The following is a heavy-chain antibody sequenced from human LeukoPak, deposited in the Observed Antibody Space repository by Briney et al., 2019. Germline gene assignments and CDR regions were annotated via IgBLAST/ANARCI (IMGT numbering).Heavy chain of an antibody. D-gene: IGHD4-23*01. Sequence: PSETLSLTCTVSGGSISSHYWSWLRQPPGKGLEWIGYIYYSGSTNYNPSLKSRVTISVDTSKNQFSLKLSSVTAADTAVYYCAREAAGYGGKWTPYYYYYMDVWGKGTTVTVSS. CDR3: AREAAGYGGKWTPYYYYYMDV. CDR1: GGSISSHY. J-gene: IGHJ6*03. CDR2: IYYSGST. V-gene: IGHV4-59*11.